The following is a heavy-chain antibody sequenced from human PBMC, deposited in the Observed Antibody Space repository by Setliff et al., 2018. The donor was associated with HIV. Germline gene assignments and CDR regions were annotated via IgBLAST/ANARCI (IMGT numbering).Heavy chain of an antibody. CDR1: GGSISSTSYY. J-gene: IGHJ4*02. CDR3: EKTIGRYFDIFDN. D-gene: IGHD3-9*01. V-gene: IGHV4-39*01. Sequence: SETLSLTCTVSGGSISSTSYYWGWIRQPPGTGLEWIGSISSSGNTYYNPSLKSRVTTSVDTPKNQFSPKLNSVTAADTAVYYCEKTIGRYFDIFDNWGQGTLVTVAS. CDR2: ISSSGNT.